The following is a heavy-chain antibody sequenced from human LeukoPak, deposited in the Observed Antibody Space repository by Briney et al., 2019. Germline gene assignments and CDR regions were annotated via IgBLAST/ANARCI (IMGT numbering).Heavy chain of an antibody. CDR1: GFTFSRYN. CDR3: ARVDCSEANCYLYS. CDR2: ISSSSMYI. Sequence: GGSLRLSCAVSGFTFSRYNMNWVRQAPGKGLEWVSSISSSSMYIFHADSVKGRFTISRDNAENSLFLQMDSLRAEDTAMYYCARVDCSEANCYLYSWGQGTLVTVSS. D-gene: IGHD2-15*01. V-gene: IGHV3-21*01. J-gene: IGHJ4*02.